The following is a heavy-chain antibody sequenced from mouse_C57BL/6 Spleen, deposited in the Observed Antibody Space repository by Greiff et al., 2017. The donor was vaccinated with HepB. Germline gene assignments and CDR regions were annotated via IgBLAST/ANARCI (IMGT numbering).Heavy chain of an antibody. Sequence: QVQLQQSGAELVRPGASVTLSCKASGYTFTDYEMHWVKQTPVHGLEWIGAIDPETGGTAYNQKFKGKAILTADKSSSTAYMELRSLTSEDSAVYYCTRRTCTGTSGAMDYWGQGTSVTVSS. J-gene: IGHJ4*01. CDR1: GYTFTDYE. V-gene: IGHV1-15*01. D-gene: IGHD4-1*01. CDR3: TRRTCTGTSGAMDY. CDR2: IDPETGGT.